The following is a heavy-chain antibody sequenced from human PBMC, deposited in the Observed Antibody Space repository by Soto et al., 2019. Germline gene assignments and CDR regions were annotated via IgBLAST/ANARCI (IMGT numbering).Heavy chain of an antibody. Sequence: GGSLRLSCAASGFTFSSYGMHWVRQAPGKGLEWVAVISYDGSNKYYADSVKGRFTISRDNSKNTLYLQMNSLRAEDTAVYYCEKEYAVTTGLLGWFDPWGQGTLVTVSS. V-gene: IGHV3-30*18. CDR3: EKEYAVTTGLLGWFDP. CDR2: ISYDGSNK. CDR1: GFTFSSYG. D-gene: IGHD4-17*01. J-gene: IGHJ5*02.